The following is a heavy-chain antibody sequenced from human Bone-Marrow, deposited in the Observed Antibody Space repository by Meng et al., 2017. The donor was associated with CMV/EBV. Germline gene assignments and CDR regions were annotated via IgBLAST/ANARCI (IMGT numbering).Heavy chain of an antibody. V-gene: IGHV3-33*06. D-gene: IGHD1-26*01. Sequence: GESLKISCAASVFSFSSYGMHWVRQAPGKGLEWVALIWHDGSNKYYADSVKGRFTISRDNSKNTLYLQMNSLRAEDTAVYYCAKVRGSNYFDYWGQGTLVTVSS. CDR2: IWHDGSNK. CDR3: AKVRGSNYFDY. J-gene: IGHJ4*02. CDR1: VFSFSSYG.